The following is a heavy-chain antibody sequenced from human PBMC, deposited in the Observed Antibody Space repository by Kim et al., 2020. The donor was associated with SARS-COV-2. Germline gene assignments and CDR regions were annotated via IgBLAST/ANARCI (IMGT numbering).Heavy chain of an antibody. CDR2: ISGDGGST. Sequence: GGSLRLSCAASGFTFDDYAMHWVRQAPGKGLEWVSLISGDGGSTYYADSVKGRFTISRDNSKNSLYLQMNSLRTEDTALYYCAKDIDSWFGELYVGPGMDVWGQGTTVTVSS. CDR1: GFTFDDYA. CDR3: AKDIDSWFGELYVGPGMDV. V-gene: IGHV3-43*02. D-gene: IGHD3-10*01. J-gene: IGHJ6*02.